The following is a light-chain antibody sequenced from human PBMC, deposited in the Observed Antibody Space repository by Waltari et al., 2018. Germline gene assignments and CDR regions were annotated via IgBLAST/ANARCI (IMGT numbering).Light chain of an antibody. J-gene: IGLJ1*01. CDR2: EVS. CDR3: CSYAGHSTYV. CDR1: SSAVGNYNL. Sequence: QSALTQPASVSGSPGQSITISCTGTSSAVGNYNLVSCHQQHPGKAPKLMFYEVSQRPSGVSNRFSGSTSGNTASLTVSWRQPEEETDYYCCSYAGHSTYVFGTGTKVTVL. V-gene: IGLV2-23*02.